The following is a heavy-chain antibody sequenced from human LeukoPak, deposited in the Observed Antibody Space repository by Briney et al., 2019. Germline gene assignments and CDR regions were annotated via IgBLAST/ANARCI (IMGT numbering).Heavy chain of an antibody. Sequence: GGSLRLSCAASGFIFGGYSMNWVRQAPGKGPEWISYIDSTSSTIYYAESVKGRFTISRDNARNSLYLQMNSLRAEDTGVYYCARSEMGYYNYYMDVWGKGTTVTVSS. CDR2: IDSTSSTI. V-gene: IGHV3-48*04. CDR3: ARSEMGYYNYYMDV. CDR1: GFIFGGYS. D-gene: IGHD2-8*01. J-gene: IGHJ6*03.